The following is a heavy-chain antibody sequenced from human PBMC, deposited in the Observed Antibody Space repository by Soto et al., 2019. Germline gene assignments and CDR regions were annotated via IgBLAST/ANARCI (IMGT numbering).Heavy chain of an antibody. Sequence: PGGSLRLSCTASVFIVSNYYMSWIRQAPGKGLEWVANIKQDGSEKYYVDSVKGRFTISRDNAKNSLYLQMNSLRAEDTAVYYCARWSHPLAVAANFDYWGQGTLVTVSS. CDR2: IKQDGSEK. D-gene: IGHD6-19*01. CDR3: ARWSHPLAVAANFDY. V-gene: IGHV3-7*03. CDR1: VFIVSNYY. J-gene: IGHJ4*02.